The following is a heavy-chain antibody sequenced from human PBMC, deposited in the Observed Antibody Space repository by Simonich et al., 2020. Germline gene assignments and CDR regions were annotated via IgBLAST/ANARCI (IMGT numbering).Heavy chain of an antibody. J-gene: IGHJ2*01. CDR3: ARDSYSSWYFDL. CDR1: GYTFTGYY. V-gene: IGHV1-2*02. CDR2: SNPNSGGT. Sequence: QVQLVQSGSEVKKPGASVKVSCKASGYTFTGYYMHWVRQATGQGLERMGWSNPNSGGTNYAQKFQGRVTRTRDTSISTAYMELSRLRSDDTAVYYCARDSYSSWYFDLWGRGTLVTVSS. D-gene: IGHD6-13*01.